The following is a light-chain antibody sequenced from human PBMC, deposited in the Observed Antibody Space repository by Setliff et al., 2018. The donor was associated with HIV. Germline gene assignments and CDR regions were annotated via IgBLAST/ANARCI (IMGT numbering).Light chain of an antibody. Sequence: QSALTQPDSVSGSPGQSITISCSETSSDVGGYNYVSWYQQRTGKAPKLIMYEVTKWPSGISDRFSGSKSGNTASLTTSGLQADDEADYYCCSYGSSDTFVFGTGTKVTVL. CDR1: SSDVGGYNY. CDR2: EVT. V-gene: IGLV2-14*01. CDR3: CSYGSSDTFV. J-gene: IGLJ1*01.